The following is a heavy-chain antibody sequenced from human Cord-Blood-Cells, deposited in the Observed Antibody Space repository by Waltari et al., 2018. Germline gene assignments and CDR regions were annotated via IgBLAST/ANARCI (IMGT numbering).Heavy chain of an antibody. V-gene: IGHV1-69*06. CDR3: ASCPGDYEVSYYYYYYGMDV. CDR1: GGTFSSYA. CDR2: IIPLFGTA. J-gene: IGHJ6*02. Sequence: QVQPVQSGAEVKQPGSSVKVTCKASGGTFSSYAISWVRRGTGQGLEWMGGIIPLFGTASYAQKFQGRVTITADKSTSTAYMELSSLRSEDTAVYYCASCPGDYEVSYYYYYYGMDVWGQGTTVTVSS. D-gene: IGHD4-17*01.